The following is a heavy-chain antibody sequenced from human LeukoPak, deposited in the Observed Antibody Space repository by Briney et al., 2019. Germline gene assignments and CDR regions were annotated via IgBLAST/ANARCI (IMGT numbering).Heavy chain of an antibody. CDR2: FDPEDGET. J-gene: IGHJ6*02. CDR1: GYTLTELS. D-gene: IGHD3-10*01. Sequence: ASVKVSCKVSGYTLTELSMHWVRQAPGKGLEWMGGFDPEDGETIYAQKFQGRVTMTEDTSTDTAYMELSSLRSEDTAVYYCATLRPVRGVIPYYYGMDAWGQGTTVTVSS. CDR3: ATLRPVRGVIPYYYGMDA. V-gene: IGHV1-24*01.